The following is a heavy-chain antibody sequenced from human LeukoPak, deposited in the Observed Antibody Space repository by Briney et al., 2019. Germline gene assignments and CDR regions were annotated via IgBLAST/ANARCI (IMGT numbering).Heavy chain of an antibody. CDR2: IYSGCST. CDR3: ARDGYYYDSSGYYYVSSSYYYYGMDF. J-gene: IGHJ6*02. V-gene: IGHV3-66*01. D-gene: IGHD3-22*01. CDR1: GFTVGSNY. Sequence: GGSLRFDCAASGFTVGSNYMSRVRQAPGMGLESVTVIYSGCSTYYADAEKIRCTIYRDNSNNTLCLQMNSLRAEDTAVYYCARDGYYYDSSGYYYVSSSYYYYGMDFWGQGTTVTVSS.